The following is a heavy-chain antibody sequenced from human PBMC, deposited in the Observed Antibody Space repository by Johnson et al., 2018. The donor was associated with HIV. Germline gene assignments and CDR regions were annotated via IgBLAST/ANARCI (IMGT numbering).Heavy chain of an antibody. D-gene: IGHD6-6*01. V-gene: IGHV3-30*02. CDR2: IRYDGTNP. Sequence: VPLVESGGGVVQPGGSLRLSCAASGFTFSSYGMHWVRQAPGKGLEWVAFIRYDGTNPYYADSVRGRFTISRDNSRNTVSLQMIILRPKDTAMYYCASGVTARAPLLIWGQGTMVTVSS. CDR1: GFTFSSYG. CDR3: ASGVTARAPLLI. J-gene: IGHJ3*02.